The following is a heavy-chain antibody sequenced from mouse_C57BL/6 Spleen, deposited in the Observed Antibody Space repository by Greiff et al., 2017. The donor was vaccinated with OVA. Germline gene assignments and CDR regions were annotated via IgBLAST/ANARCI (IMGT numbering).Heavy chain of an antibody. CDR1: GFTFSSYT. CDR3: ARRYSNYEGFAY. V-gene: IGHV5-9*01. Sequence: DVHLVESGGGLVKPGGSLKLSCAASGFTFSSYTMSWVRQTPEKRLEWVATISGGGGNTYYPDSVKGRFTISRDNAKNTLYLQMSSLRSEDTALYYCARRYSNYEGFAYWGQGTLVTVSA. CDR2: ISGGGGNT. D-gene: IGHD2-5*01. J-gene: IGHJ3*01.